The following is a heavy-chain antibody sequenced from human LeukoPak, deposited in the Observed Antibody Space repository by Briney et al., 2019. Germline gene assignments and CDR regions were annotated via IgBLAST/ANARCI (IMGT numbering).Heavy chain of an antibody. D-gene: IGHD5-12*01. CDR2: IYTSGST. V-gene: IGHV4-4*07. Sequence: SETLSLTCTVSGGSISSYYWSWIRQPAGKGLEWIGRIYTSGSTNYNPSLKSRVTMSVDTSKNQFSLKLSSVTAADTAVYYCARDPNLVRRGYSGYEDYWGQGTLVTVSS. CDR3: ARDPNLVRRGYSGYEDY. CDR1: GGSISSYY. J-gene: IGHJ4*02.